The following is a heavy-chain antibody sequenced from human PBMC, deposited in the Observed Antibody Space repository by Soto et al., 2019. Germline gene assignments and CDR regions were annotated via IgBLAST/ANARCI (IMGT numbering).Heavy chain of an antibody. V-gene: IGHV4-61*01. CDR3: ATITYSGYGSDYYYGMDV. Sequence: PSETLSLTCTVSGGSVSSGSYYWSWIRQPPGKGLEWIGYIYYSGSTNYNPSLKSRVTISVDTSKNQFSLKLSSVTAADTAVYYCATITYSGYGSDYYYGMDVWGQGTTVTAP. CDR1: GGSVSSGSYY. CDR2: IYYSGST. J-gene: IGHJ6*02. D-gene: IGHD5-12*01.